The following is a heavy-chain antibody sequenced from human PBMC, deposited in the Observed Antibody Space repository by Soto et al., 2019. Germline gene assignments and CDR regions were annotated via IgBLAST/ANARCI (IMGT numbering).Heavy chain of an antibody. CDR1: GFTFTSYA. CDR2: ISGSGRST. J-gene: IGHJ4*02. Sequence: EVQLLESGGRLVQPGGSLRLSCAASGFTFTSYAMNWVRQAPGKGLEWVSAISGSGRSTDYADSVEGRFTISRDKSKNTLYLQMSSLRAEDTAVYYCAKAGGIAVPGSHLDYWGPGTLVTVSS. D-gene: IGHD6-19*01. CDR3: AKAGGIAVPGSHLDY. V-gene: IGHV3-23*01.